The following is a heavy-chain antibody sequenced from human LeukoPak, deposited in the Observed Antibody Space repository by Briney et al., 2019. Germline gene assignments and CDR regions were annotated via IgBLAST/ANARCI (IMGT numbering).Heavy chain of an antibody. Sequence: GASVKVSCKASGYTFTVYAVSWVRQAPGQGLEWVGWISAYNGVTNYAQKFQGRVTMTTDTSTTTGYMELRSLRSDDTAVYYCARDQLRYYGSGSYYSDMDVWGQGTTVTVSS. CDR3: ARDQLRYYGSGSYYSDMDV. CDR1: GYTFTVYA. J-gene: IGHJ6*02. V-gene: IGHV1-18*01. CDR2: ISAYNGVT. D-gene: IGHD3-10*01.